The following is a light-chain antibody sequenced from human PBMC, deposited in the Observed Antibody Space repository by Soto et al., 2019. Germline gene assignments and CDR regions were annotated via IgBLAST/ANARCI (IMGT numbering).Light chain of an antibody. CDR3: QQRSNWPTIT. J-gene: IGKJ5*01. Sequence: IVMTQSPATLSLSPGERATLSXRASHSVSRNLSWYQQKPGQXTRLLXXDAXNRATGIPARFSGSGSGTDFTLTISSLEPEDFAVYYCQQRSNWPTITFGQGTRLEIK. CDR1: HSVSRN. V-gene: IGKV3-11*01. CDR2: DAX.